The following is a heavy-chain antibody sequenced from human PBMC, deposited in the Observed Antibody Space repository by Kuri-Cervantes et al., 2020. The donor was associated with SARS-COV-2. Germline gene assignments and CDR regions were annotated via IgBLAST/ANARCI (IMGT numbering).Heavy chain of an antibody. Sequence: SVKVSCKASGGTFSSYAISWVRQAPGRGLEWMGGIIPIFGIANYAQKFQGRVTITADKSTSTAYMELSSLRSEDTAVYYCALVATRPLRRDAFDIWGQGTMVTVSS. D-gene: IGHD5-12*01. V-gene: IGHV1-69*10. J-gene: IGHJ3*02. CDR2: IIPIFGIA. CDR1: GGTFSSYA. CDR3: ALVATRPLRRDAFDI.